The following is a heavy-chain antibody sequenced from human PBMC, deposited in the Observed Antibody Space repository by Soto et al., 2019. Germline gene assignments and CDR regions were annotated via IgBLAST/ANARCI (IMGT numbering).Heavy chain of an antibody. D-gene: IGHD3-22*01. Sequence: GSLRLSCAASGFTLNSFFMHWVRQVPGKGLMWVSRISNDGSSTSYADSVKGRFTISRDNAKNTLYLQMSSLRAEDTAVYFCVRDQDSRGYSVFNLWGQGAQVTVSS. CDR2: ISNDGSST. J-gene: IGHJ5*02. CDR1: GFTLNSFF. CDR3: VRDQDSRGYSVFNL. V-gene: IGHV3-74*01.